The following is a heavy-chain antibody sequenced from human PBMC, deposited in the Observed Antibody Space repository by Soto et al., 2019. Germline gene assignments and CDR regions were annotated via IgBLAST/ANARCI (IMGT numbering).Heavy chain of an antibody. CDR2: ISSSSSTI. Sequence: EWGSYISSSSSTIYYADSVKGRFTISRDNAKNSLYLQMNSLRDEDTAVYYCAREPYYYYISGAYPEDFYHWGLGNLVPVS. CDR3: AREPYYYYISGAYPEDFYH. V-gene: IGHV3-48*02. D-gene: IGHD3-22*01. J-gene: IGHJ2*01.